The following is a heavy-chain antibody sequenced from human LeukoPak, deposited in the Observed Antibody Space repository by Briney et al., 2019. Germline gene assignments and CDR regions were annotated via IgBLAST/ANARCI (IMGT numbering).Heavy chain of an antibody. D-gene: IGHD2-21*01. CDR3: ARDPVWSPVSGVFDS. CDR1: GFTFSTYS. J-gene: IGHJ4*02. V-gene: IGHV3-48*01. Sequence: GGSLRLSCAASGFTFSTYSMNWVRQAPGKGLEWVSYISSSSSTIYYADSVKGRFTISRDNAKTSLYLQMNSLRAEDTAVYYCARDPVWSPVSGVFDSWGQGTLVTVSS. CDR2: ISSSSSTI.